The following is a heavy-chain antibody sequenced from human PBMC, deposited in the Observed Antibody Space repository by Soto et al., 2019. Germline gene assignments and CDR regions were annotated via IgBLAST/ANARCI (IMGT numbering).Heavy chain of an antibody. CDR3: AKDRVVAARPDWFDP. CDR2: ISYDGSNK. J-gene: IGHJ5*02. D-gene: IGHD6-6*01. CDR1: GFTFSSYG. V-gene: IGHV3-30*18. Sequence: PGGSLRLSCAASGFTFSSYGMHWVRQAPGKGLEWVAVISYDGSNKYYADSVKGRFTISRDNSKNTLYLQMNSLRAEDTAVYYCAKDRVVAARPDWFDPWGQGTLVTVSS.